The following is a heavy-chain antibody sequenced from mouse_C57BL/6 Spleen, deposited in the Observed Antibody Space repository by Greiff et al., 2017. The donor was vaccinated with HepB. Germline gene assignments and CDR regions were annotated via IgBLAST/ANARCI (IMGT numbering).Heavy chain of an antibody. CDR1: GFTFSDYY. J-gene: IGHJ4*01. Sequence: EVHLVESEGGLVQPGSSMKLSCTASGFTFSDYYMAWVRQVPEKGLEWVANINYDGSSTYYLDSLKSRFIISRDNAKNILYLQMSSLKSEDTATYYCARDLPTGTGAMDYWGQGTSVTVSS. V-gene: IGHV5-16*01. D-gene: IGHD4-1*01. CDR2: INYDGSST. CDR3: ARDLPTGTGAMDY.